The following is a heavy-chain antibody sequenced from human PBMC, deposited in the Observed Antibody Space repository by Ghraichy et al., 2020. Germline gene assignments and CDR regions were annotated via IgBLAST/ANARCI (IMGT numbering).Heavy chain of an antibody. J-gene: IGHJ6*02. CDR3: ARDDYYYYYGMDV. V-gene: IGHV4-30-4*01. Sequence: SLNISCTVSGGSISSGDYYWSWIRQPPGKGLEWIGYIYYSGSTYYNPSLKSRVTISVDTSKNQFSLKLSSVTAADTAVYYCARDDYYYYYGMDVWGQGTTVTVSS. CDR1: GGSISSGDYY. CDR2: IYYSGST.